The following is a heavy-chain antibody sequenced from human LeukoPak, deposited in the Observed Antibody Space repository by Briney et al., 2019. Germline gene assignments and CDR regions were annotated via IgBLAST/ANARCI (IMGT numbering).Heavy chain of an antibody. V-gene: IGHV3-23*01. J-gene: IGHJ4*02. D-gene: IGHD6-19*01. CDR2: ISNSDGNT. CDR1: GFTFSSYA. CDR3: ARRSGVAVAGAFDY. Sequence: GGSLRLSCIASGFTFSSYAMSWVRQAPGKGLEWASTISNSDGNTYYADSVKGRFTISRDNSKNTLYLQMNSLRAEDTAVYFCARRSGVAVAGAFDYWGQGTLVTVSS.